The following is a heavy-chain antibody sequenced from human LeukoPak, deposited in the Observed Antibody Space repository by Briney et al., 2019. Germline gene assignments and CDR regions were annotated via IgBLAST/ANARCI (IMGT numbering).Heavy chain of an antibody. CDR2: ISYDGSNK. J-gene: IGHJ4*02. V-gene: IGHV3-30-3*01. Sequence: GGSLRLSCAASGFTFSSYAMHWVRQAPGKGLEWVAVISYDGSNKYYADSVKGRLTISRDNSKNTLYLQMNSLRAEDTAVYYCARLEYYYVSGNYYKLFDYWGQGTLVTVCS. CDR1: GFTFSSYA. D-gene: IGHD3-10*01. CDR3: ARLEYYYVSGNYYKLFDY.